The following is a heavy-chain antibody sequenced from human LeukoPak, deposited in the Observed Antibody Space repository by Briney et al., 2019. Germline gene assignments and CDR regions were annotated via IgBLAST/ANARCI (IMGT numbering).Heavy chain of an antibody. CDR3: ARGITGSNNWFDP. Sequence: GGSLRLSCAASGFTVSSTYVSWLRQAPGKGLEWVSLIYTGGTTYYADSVKGRFTISRDNSENTLYLQMNSLRAEDTAVYYCARGITGSNNWFDPWGQGTLVTVSS. D-gene: IGHD1-20*01. CDR2: IYTGGTT. CDR1: GFTVSSTY. J-gene: IGHJ5*02. V-gene: IGHV3-53*01.